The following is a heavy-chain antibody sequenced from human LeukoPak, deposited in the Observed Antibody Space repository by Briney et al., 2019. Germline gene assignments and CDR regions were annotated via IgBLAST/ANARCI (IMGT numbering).Heavy chain of an antibody. V-gene: IGHV3-30*02. CDR3: ASIQARTYHNIVVVPAGVRLFDY. CDR2: IRYDGSNK. Sequence: PGGSLRLSCAASGFTFSSYGMHWVRQAPGKGLEWVAFIRYDGSNKYYADSVKGRFTISRDNSKNTLYLQMNSLRAEDTAVYYCASIQARTYHNIVVVPAGVRLFDYWGQGTLVTVSS. J-gene: IGHJ4*02. CDR1: GFTFSSYG. D-gene: IGHD2-2*01.